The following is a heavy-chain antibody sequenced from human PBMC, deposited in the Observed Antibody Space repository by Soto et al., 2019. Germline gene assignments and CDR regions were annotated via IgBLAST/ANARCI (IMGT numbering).Heavy chain of an antibody. CDR1: GFTFSSYA. CDR3: AKDVGTGNHYDSSGYSGAFDI. J-gene: IGHJ3*02. V-gene: IGHV3-23*01. Sequence: PGGSLRLSCTASGFTFSSYAMSWVRQAPGKGLEWVSAISGSGGSTYYADSVKGRFTISRDNSKNTLYLQMNSLRAEDTAVYYCAKDVGTGNHYDSSGYSGAFDIWGQGTMVTVSS. D-gene: IGHD3-22*01. CDR2: ISGSGGST.